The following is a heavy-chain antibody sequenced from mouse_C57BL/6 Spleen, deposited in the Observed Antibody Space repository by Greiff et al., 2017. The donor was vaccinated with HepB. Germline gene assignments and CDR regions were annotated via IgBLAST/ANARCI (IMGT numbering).Heavy chain of an antibody. CDR2: LWSCGST. Sequence: QVQLQQSGPGLVQPSQSLSITCTVSGFSLTSYGVHWVRQSPGKGLEWLGGLWSCGSTDYNAAFISKLSISKDNSKSQVFFKMNSLHADDTAIYYCASITTGFARYFDVWGTVTTVTVSS. D-gene: IGHD1-1*01. V-gene: IGHV2-2*01. CDR3: ASITTGFARYFDV. J-gene: IGHJ1*03. CDR1: GFSLTSYG.